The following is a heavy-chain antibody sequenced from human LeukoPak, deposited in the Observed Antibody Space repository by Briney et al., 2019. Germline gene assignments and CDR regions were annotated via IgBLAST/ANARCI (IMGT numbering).Heavy chain of an antibody. D-gene: IGHD3-16*02. CDR2: INHSGST. CDR3: ARHPLMITFGGVIARRGTYFDY. J-gene: IGHJ4*02. Sequence: SETLSLTCAVYGGSFSGYYLSWILQPPGKGLEWIGEINHSGSTNYNPSLKSRVTISVDTSKNQFTLKLSSVTAADTAVYYCARHPLMITFGGVIARRGTYFDYWGQGTLVTVSS. V-gene: IGHV4-34*01. CDR1: GGSFSGYY.